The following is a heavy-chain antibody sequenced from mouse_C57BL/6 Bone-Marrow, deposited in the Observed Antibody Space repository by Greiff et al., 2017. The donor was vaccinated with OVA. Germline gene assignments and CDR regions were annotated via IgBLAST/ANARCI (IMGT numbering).Heavy chain of an antibody. J-gene: IGHJ2*01. V-gene: IGHV1-42*01. D-gene: IGHD4-1*01. CDR2: INPSTGGT. CDR1: GYSFTGYY. CDR3: ARGRTGDY. Sequence: VHVKQSGPELVKPGASVKISCKASGYSFTGYYMNWVKQSPEKSLEWIGEINPSTGGTTYNQKFKAKATLTVDKSSSTAYMQLKSLTSEDSAVYYCARGRTGDYWGQGTTLTVSS.